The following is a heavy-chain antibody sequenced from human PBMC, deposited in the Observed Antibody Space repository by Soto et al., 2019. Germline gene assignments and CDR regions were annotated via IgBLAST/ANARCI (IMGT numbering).Heavy chain of an antibody. V-gene: IGHV4-59*01. D-gene: IGHD6-19*01. CDR1: GGSISSYY. J-gene: IGHJ4*02. CDR3: ARDSSGWGYYFDY. CDR2: IYYSGST. Sequence: SETLSLTCTVSGGSISSYYWSWIRQPPGKGLEWIGYIYYSGSTNYNPSLKSRVTISVDTSKNQFSLKLSSVTAADTAVYYCARDSSGWGYYFDYWGQGTLVTVSS.